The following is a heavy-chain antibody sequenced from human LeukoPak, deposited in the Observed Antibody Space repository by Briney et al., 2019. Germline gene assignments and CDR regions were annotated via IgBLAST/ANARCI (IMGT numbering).Heavy chain of an antibody. CDR1: GGSISSYY. Sequence: PSETLSLTCTVSGGSISSYYWSWIRQPPGKGLEWIGYIYYSGSTNYNPSLKSRVTISVKTSKNQFSLKLSSVTAADTAVYYCARESYYYDSSGYDDAFDIWGQGTMVTVSS. CDR3: ARESYYYDSSGYDDAFDI. J-gene: IGHJ3*02. D-gene: IGHD3-22*01. V-gene: IGHV4-59*01. CDR2: IYYSGST.